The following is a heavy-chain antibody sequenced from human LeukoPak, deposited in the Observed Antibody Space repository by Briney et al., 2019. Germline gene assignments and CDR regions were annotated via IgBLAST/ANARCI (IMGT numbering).Heavy chain of an antibody. CDR1: GGSFSGYY. V-gene: IGHV4-34*01. CDR2: INHSGST. J-gene: IGHJ3*02. D-gene: IGHD3-10*01. Sequence: NPSETLSLTCAVYGGSFSGYYWSWIRQPPVKVLEWIGEINHSGSTNYNPSLKSRVTISVDTSKNQFSLKLSSVTAADTAVYYCASARRKYYYGTGPTCAFDIWGQGTMVTVSS. CDR3: ASARRKYYYGTGPTCAFDI.